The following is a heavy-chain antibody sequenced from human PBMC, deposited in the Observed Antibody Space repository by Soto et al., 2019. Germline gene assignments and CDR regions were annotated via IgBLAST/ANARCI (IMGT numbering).Heavy chain of an antibody. CDR3: ARGIEGWYQGRYYYGMEV. V-gene: IGHV4-61*01. Sequence: QVQLQESGPGLVKPSETLSLTCTVSGGSVSSGSYYWSWIRQPPGKGLEWIGYIYYSGSTNYNPSLKCRVTISVDTAKDQFSLKPSSVTAAATAVYYCARGIEGWYQGRYYYGMEVWGQGTAVTVSS. D-gene: IGHD6-19*01. J-gene: IGHJ6*02. CDR1: GGSVSSGSYY. CDR2: IYYSGST.